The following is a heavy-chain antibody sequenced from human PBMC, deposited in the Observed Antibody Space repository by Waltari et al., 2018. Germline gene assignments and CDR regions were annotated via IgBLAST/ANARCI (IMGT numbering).Heavy chain of an antibody. J-gene: IGHJ6*02. CDR3: ARVSGELLYYYYGMDV. Sequence: EVQLVESGGGLVQPGGSLRLSCAASGFTFSSYEMNWVRQAPGKGLEWVSYMSSSGSTIYYADSVKGRFTISRDNAKNSLYLQMNSLRAEDTAVYYCARVSGELLYYYYGMDVWGQGTTVTVSS. CDR2: MSSSGSTI. D-gene: IGHD3-10*01. V-gene: IGHV3-48*03. CDR1: GFTFSSYE.